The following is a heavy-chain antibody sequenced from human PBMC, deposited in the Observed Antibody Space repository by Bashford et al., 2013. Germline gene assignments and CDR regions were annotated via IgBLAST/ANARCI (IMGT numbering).Heavy chain of an antibody. V-gene: IGHV4-39*01. CDR1: GDSVSGTNYY. D-gene: IGHD3-22*01. CDR2: IHYSGST. CDR3: ARQGDYYDNSGYFHY. J-gene: IGHJ4*02. Sequence: RPLLYSSETLSLTCSVSGDSVSGTNYYWGWIRQPPGKDLEWIGTIHYSGSTYYNPSLQSRVTISQDTSKNQLSLQLSSVTAADTAVYYCARQGDYYDNSGYFHYWGQGSLVTVSS.